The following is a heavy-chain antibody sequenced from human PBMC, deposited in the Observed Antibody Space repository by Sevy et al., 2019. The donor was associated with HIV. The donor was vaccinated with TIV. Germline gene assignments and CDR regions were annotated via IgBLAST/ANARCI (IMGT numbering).Heavy chain of an antibody. CDR3: ARGGGVY. Sequence: GGSLRLSCAASGFTFSSYSMNWVRQAPGKGLEWVSSIISSSRYIYYPDSVRGRFTISRDNAKNSLYLQMNSLRAEDTAVYYCARGGGVYWGQGTLVTVSS. J-gene: IGHJ4*02. CDR2: IISSSRYI. CDR1: GFTFSSYS. V-gene: IGHV3-21*01. D-gene: IGHD2-15*01.